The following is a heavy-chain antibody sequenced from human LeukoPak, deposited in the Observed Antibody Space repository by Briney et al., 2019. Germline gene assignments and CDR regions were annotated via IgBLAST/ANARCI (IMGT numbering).Heavy chain of an antibody. CDR1: GFTFSSYW. D-gene: IGHD3-22*01. Sequence: GGSLRLSCVASGFTFSSYWMSWVRQAPGKGLEWVANINQDGSEKYDVDSAKGRFTISRDNAKNSLYLQMNSLRAEDTAVYYCASSITMIVALGGWGQGTLVTVSS. CDR2: INQDGSEK. CDR3: ASSITMIVALGG. J-gene: IGHJ4*02. V-gene: IGHV3-7*01.